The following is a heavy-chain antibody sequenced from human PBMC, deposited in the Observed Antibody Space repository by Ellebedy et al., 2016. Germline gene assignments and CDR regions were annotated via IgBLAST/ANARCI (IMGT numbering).Heavy chain of an antibody. CDR3: ARDESTNWLSDFDY. D-gene: IGHD6-19*01. V-gene: IGHV4-38-2*02. CDR2: IYQNGRA. Sequence: SETLSLTXSVSGYSISGGYYWGWIRQPPGKGLEWIGSIYQNGRAYYNPSLRSRVSISVDTSKNQFSLEVTSVTAADTAVYYCARDESTNWLSDFDYWGQGTLVTVSS. CDR1: GYSISGGYY. J-gene: IGHJ4*02.